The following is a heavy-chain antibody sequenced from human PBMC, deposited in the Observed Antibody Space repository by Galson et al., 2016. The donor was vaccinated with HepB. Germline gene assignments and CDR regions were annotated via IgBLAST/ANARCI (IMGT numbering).Heavy chain of an antibody. J-gene: IGHJ4*02. V-gene: IGHV7-4-1*02. D-gene: IGHD1-1*01. CDR3: ARDGRDEIDY. Sequence: SVKVSCKASGYTFNKYAMNWVRQAPGQGLEWMGWINTNTGNPTYAQGFTGRFVFSLDTSVSTTYLQINSLKADDTAMYYCARDGRDEIDYWGQGTLVTVSA. CDR1: GYTFNKYA. CDR2: INTNTGNP.